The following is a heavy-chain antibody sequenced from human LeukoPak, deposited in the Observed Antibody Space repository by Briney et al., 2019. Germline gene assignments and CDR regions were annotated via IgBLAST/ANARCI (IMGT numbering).Heavy chain of an antibody. D-gene: IGHD3-10*01. CDR1: GGSISSSSYY. Sequence: SETLSLTCTVSGGSISSSSYYWGWIRQPPGKGLEWIGSIYYSGSTYYNPSLKSRVTISVDTSKNQFSLKLSSVTAADTAVYYCARGEITMVRGPLDIWGQGTMVTVSS. V-gene: IGHV4-39*07. J-gene: IGHJ3*02. CDR2: IYYSGST. CDR3: ARGEITMVRGPLDI.